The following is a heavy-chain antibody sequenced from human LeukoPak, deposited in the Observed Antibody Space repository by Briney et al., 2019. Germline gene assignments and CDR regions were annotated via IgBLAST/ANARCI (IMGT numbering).Heavy chain of an antibody. Sequence: ASVKVSCKASGYTFTDYYMHWVRQAPGQGLEWMGWINPNSGGTNYAQKLQGRVTMTTDTSTSTAYMELRSLRSDDTAVYYCARDLAEKTQDEYYYDSSGYPTYWGQGTLVTVSS. CDR3: ARDLAEKTQDEYYYDSSGYPTY. J-gene: IGHJ4*02. V-gene: IGHV1-2*02. CDR2: INPNSGGT. D-gene: IGHD3-22*01. CDR1: GYTFTDYY.